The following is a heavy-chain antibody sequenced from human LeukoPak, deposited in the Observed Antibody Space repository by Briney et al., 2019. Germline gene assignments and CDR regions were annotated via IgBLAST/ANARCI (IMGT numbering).Heavy chain of an antibody. J-gene: IGHJ3*02. CDR2: SSGSGGST. CDR3: AKGFYYDRSRYAFDI. D-gene: IGHD3-22*01. V-gene: IGHV3-23*01. Sequence: PGGSLRLSCAASGFSFSSYSMDWVRQAPGRGLEWVSASSGSGGSTYYADSVRGRFTISRDNSKNTLYLQMNSLRDEDTAIYYCAKGFYYDRSRYAFDIWGQGTVVTVSS. CDR1: GFSFSSYS.